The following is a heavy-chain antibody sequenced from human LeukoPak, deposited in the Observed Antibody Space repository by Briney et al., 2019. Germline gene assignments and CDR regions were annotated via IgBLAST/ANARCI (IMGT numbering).Heavy chain of an antibody. D-gene: IGHD6-13*01. J-gene: IGHJ3*02. CDR3: ARDLARIAAAGTDAFDI. V-gene: IGHV1-69*06. CDR1: GYTFTSYA. CDR2: IIPIFGTA. Sequence: SVKVSCKAPGYTFTSYAMNWVRQAPGQGLEWMGGIIPIFGTANYAQKFQGRVTITADKSTSTAYMELSSLRSEDTAVYYCARDLARIAAAGTDAFDIWGQGTMVTVSS.